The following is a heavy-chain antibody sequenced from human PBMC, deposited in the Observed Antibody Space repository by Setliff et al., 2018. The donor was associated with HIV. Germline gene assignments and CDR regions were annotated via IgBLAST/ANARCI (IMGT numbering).Heavy chain of an antibody. CDR2: IWPDDSDT. CDR1: GYSFTKYW. V-gene: IGHV5-51*01. Sequence: PGESLKISCKASGYSFTKYWVGWVRQMPGNGLEWVGLIWPDDSDTIYSPSFQGQVTLSADKSISTAYLQWSSLKASDTAMYYCARHAGPRNFWSGYSSAMDVWGKGTTVTVS. CDR3: ARHAGPRNFWSGYSSAMDV. D-gene: IGHD3-3*01. J-gene: IGHJ6*03.